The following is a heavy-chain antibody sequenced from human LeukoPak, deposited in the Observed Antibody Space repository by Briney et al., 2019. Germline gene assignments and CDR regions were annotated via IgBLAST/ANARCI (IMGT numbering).Heavy chain of an antibody. D-gene: IGHD3-3*01. CDR1: GGSFSGYY. CDR2: INHSGST. J-gene: IGHJ4*02. V-gene: IGHV4-34*01. CDR3: ARDQYYDFWSGHPPPYYFDS. Sequence: SETLSLTCAVYGGSFSGYYWSWIRQPPGKGLEWIGEINHSGSTNYNPSLKSRVTISVDTSKNQFSLKLSSVTAADTAVYYCARDQYYDFWSGHPPPYYFDSGGQGTLVPVSS.